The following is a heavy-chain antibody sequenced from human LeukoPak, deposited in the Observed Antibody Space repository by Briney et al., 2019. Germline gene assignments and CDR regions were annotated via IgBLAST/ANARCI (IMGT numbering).Heavy chain of an antibody. D-gene: IGHD2-15*01. CDR3: APRHCSGGSCYFPN. CDR1: GYTFTGYY. J-gene: IGHJ4*02. Sequence: GASVKVSCKASGYTFTGYYMHWVRQAPGQGLEWMGWINPNSGGTNYAQKFQGRVTMTRDTSISTAYMELSRLRSDDTAVYYCAPRHCSGGSCYFPNWGQGTLVTVSS. CDR2: INPNSGGT. V-gene: IGHV1-2*02.